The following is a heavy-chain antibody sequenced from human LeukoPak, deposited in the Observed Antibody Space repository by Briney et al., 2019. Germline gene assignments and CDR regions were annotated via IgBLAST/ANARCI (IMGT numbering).Heavy chain of an antibody. CDR1: GFTFSSYG. J-gene: IGHJ4*02. D-gene: IGHD2-2*01. CDR3: AKAMIRIVVVPAADY. V-gene: IGHV3-30*18. CDR2: ISYDGSNK. Sequence: PGGSLRLSCAASGFTFSSYGMHWVRQAPGKGLEWVAVISYDGSNKYYADSVKGRFTISRDNSKNTLYLQMNSLRAEDTAVYYCAKAMIRIVVVPAADYWGQGTLVTVSS.